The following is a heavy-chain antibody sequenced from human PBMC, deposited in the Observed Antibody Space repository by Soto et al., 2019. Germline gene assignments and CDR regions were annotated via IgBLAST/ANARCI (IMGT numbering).Heavy chain of an antibody. Sequence: QLQLQESGPGLVKPSETLSLTCTVSGGSISSSSYYWGWIRQPPGKGLEWIGSIYYSGSTYYNPSLKSRVTISVDTSKNQFSLKLSSVTAADTAVYYCARPTFEQLVAASFVDWYFDLWGRGTLVTVSS. CDR2: IYYSGST. V-gene: IGHV4-39*01. CDR3: ARPTFEQLVAASFVDWYFDL. D-gene: IGHD6-6*01. CDR1: GGSISSSSYY. J-gene: IGHJ2*01.